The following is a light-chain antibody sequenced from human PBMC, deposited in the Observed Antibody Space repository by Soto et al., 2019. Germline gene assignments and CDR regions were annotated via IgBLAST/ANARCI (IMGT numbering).Light chain of an antibody. CDR3: CSYAGSYTYI. V-gene: IGLV2-11*01. CDR2: DVT. CDR1: SNDVGGYNY. Sequence: QSALTQPRSVSGSPGQSLTISCTGSSNDVGGYNYVSWYQQYPGKAPKLMIYDVTKRPSGVTDRFSGSKSGNTASLTISGLQAEDEAFYYCCSYAGSYTYIFGGGTKLTVL. J-gene: IGLJ2*01.